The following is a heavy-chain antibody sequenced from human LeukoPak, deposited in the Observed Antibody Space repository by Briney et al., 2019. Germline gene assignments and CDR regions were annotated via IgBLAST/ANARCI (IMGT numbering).Heavy chain of an antibody. CDR3: ARVEGYCSGGSCSYMDV. CDR2: ISSSSSYI. V-gene: IGHV3-21*01. J-gene: IGHJ6*03. CDR1: GFTFSSYS. D-gene: IGHD2-15*01. Sequence: GGSLRLSCAASGFTFSSYSMNWVRQAPGKGLEWVSSISSSSSYIYYADSVKGRFTISRDNAKNSLYLQMNSLRAEDTAVYYCARVEGYCSGGSCSYMDVWGKGATVTVSS.